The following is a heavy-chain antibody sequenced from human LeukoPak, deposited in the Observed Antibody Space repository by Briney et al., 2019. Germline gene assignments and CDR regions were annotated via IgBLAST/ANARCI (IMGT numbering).Heavy chain of an antibody. CDR1: GYTFTNYD. Sequence: ASVTVSCKASGYTFTNYDINWVRQATGQGLEWMGWMNPNNSNTGYAQKFQGRLTMTRNTSISTAYMELSGLRSEDTAVYYCARGLGSFPVVVIGYWGQGTLVTVSS. V-gene: IGHV1-8*01. D-gene: IGHD3-22*01. CDR3: ARGLGSFPVVVIGY. CDR2: MNPNNSNT. J-gene: IGHJ4*02.